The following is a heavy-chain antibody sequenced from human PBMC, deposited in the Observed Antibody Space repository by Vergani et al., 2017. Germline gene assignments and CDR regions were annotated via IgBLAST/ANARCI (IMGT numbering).Heavy chain of an antibody. D-gene: IGHD2-2*02. CDR1: GGTFSSYT. CDR3: ARVGYCSSTSCYKWWGVFDY. V-gene: IGHV1-69*02. Sequence: QVQLVQSGAEVKKPGSSVKVSCKASGGTFSSYTISWVRQAPGQGLEWMGRIIPILGIANYAQKFQGRVTITADKSTSTAYMELSSLRSEDTAVYYCARVGYCSSTSCYKWWGVFDYWGQGTLVTVSS. CDR2: IIPILGIA. J-gene: IGHJ4*02.